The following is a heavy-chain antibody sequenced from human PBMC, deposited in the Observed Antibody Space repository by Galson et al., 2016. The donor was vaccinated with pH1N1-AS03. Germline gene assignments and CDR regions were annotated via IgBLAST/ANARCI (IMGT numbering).Heavy chain of an antibody. CDR1: GFTFGDYP. CDR2: IRSKIYGGKT. Sequence: SLRLSCAASGFTFGDYPLTWFRQAPGKGLEWVGFIRSKIYGGKTEYAASVKGRFTIARDDYKSIAYLQMNSLKTEDTAVYYCARARTSPGSLAGVGFDIWGQGTMVTVSS. V-gene: IGHV3-49*03. D-gene: IGHD3-16*01. CDR3: ARARTSPGSLAGVGFDI. J-gene: IGHJ3*02.